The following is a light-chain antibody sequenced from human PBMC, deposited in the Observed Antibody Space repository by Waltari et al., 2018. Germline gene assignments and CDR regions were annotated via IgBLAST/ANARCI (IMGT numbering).Light chain of an antibody. CDR3: MQATHWPLT. CDR2: RVS. J-gene: IGKJ1*01. V-gene: IGKV2-30*02. Sequence: DVVMTQSPLSLPVTVGQTASISCRSSQSLLHSNGNTFLIWFHQRPGQSPRRLIYRVSDREAGVPDRFSGSGSGTDFTLKISGVEAEDVGVYYCMQATHWPLTFGQGTKVEIQ. CDR1: QSLLHSNGNTF.